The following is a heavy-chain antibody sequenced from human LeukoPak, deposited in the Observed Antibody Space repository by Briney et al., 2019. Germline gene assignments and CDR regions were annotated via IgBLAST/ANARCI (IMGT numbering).Heavy chain of an antibody. V-gene: IGHV6-1*01. CDR2: TYYRSKWYS. D-gene: IGHD3-10*01. J-gene: IGHJ4*02. CDR3: ARMVGLVSDY. Sequence: SQTLSLTCAISGDSVSSNSAAWNWIRQSPSRGLEWLGRTYYRSKWYSYYAPSVKSRITINPDTSKNQFSLQLKSVTPEDTAVYYCARMVGLVSDYWGQGTLVTVSS. CDR1: GDSVSSNSAA.